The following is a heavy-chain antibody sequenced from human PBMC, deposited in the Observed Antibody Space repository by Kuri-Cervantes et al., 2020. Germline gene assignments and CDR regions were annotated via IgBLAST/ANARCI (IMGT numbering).Heavy chain of an antibody. V-gene: IGHV3-33*01. J-gene: IGHJ4*02. D-gene: IGHD4-17*01. CDR1: GFTFSSYG. CDR2: IWYDGSNK. CDR3: ARVPYGDYGALFY. Sequence: GKSLKISCAASGFTFSSYGMHWVRQAPGKGLEWVAVIWYDGSNKYYADSVKGRFTISRDNSKNTLYLQMNSLRAEDTAVYYCARVPYGDYGALFYWGQGTLVTVSS.